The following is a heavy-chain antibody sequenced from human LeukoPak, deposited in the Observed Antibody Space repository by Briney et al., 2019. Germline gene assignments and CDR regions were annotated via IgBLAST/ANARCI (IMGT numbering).Heavy chain of an antibody. J-gene: IGHJ3*02. Sequence: SETLSLTCTVSGYSISSGYYWGWIRQPPGKGLEWIGSIYHSGSTYDNPALKSRATISVDMSKNQFSLILNSVTAADTAVYYCARSDNSDALDAFDIWGPGTLVTVSS. V-gene: IGHV4-38-2*02. CDR2: IYHSGST. CDR1: GYSISSGYY. CDR3: ARSDNSDALDAFDI. D-gene: IGHD6-19*01.